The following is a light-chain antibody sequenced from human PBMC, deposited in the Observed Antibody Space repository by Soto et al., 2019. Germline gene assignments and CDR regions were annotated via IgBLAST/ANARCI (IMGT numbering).Light chain of an antibody. CDR1: QSVSSSY. J-gene: IGKJ4*01. Sequence: EIVLTQSPGTLSLSPGERATLSCRASQSVSSSYLAWYQQKPGQAPRLLIYGASSRATGIPDRFSGSGSGTDFTLTISRLEPEDFAVYYCQQYGIPPLTFGGGTKVEIK. CDR3: QQYGIPPLT. CDR2: GAS. V-gene: IGKV3-20*01.